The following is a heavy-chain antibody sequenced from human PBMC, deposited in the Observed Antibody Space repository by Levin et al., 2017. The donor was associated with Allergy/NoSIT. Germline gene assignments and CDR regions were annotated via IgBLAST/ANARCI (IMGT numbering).Heavy chain of an antibody. CDR3: ARGSLVEARYCSGGSCLDLDY. CDR1: GFTFSSYG. J-gene: IGHJ4*02. CDR2: IWYDGSNK. V-gene: IGHV3-33*01. Sequence: PGGSLRLSCAASGFTFSSYGMHWVRQAPGKGLEWVAVIWYDGSNKYYADSVKGRFTISRDNSKNTLYLQMNSLRAEDTAVYYCARGSLVEARYCSGGSCLDLDYWGQGTLVTVSS. D-gene: IGHD2-15*01.